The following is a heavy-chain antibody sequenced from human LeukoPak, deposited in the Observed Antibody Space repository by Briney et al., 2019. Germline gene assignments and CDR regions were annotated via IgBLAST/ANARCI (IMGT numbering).Heavy chain of an antibody. J-gene: IGHJ6*02. V-gene: IGHV6-1*01. CDR3: ASGTMVRGGHYYYGMDV. Sequence: SQTLSLTCAISGDSVSSNSAAWHWIRQSPSRGLEWLGRTYYRSKWYNDYAVSVKSRMTINPDTSKNQFSLQLNSVTPEDTAVYYRASGTMVRGGHYYYGMDVWGQGTTVTVSS. CDR2: TYYRSKWYN. D-gene: IGHD3-10*01. CDR1: GDSVSSNSAA.